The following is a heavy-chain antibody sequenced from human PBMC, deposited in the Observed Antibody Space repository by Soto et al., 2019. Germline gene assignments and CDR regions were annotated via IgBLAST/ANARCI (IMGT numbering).Heavy chain of an antibody. Sequence: QITLKESGPTLVKPTQTLTLTCTFSGFSLSTRGVGVGWIRQPPGKALEWLAVNYWDDDKRYSPSLKSRLTITKDTSKNQVVLTMTNMDPVDTATYYCARSPYYYGSGALFDYWGQGTLVTVSS. D-gene: IGHD3-10*01. CDR1: GFSLSTRGVG. J-gene: IGHJ4*02. CDR3: ARSPYYYGSGALFDY. V-gene: IGHV2-5*02. CDR2: NYWDDDK.